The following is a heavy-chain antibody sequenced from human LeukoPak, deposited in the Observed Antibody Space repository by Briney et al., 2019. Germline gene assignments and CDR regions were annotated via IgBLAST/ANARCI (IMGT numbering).Heavy chain of an antibody. J-gene: IGHJ4*02. CDR3: ASRKLGNDY. CDR1: GYSISSGYY. V-gene: IGHV4-38-2*02. D-gene: IGHD7-27*01. CDR2: IYHTGST. Sequence: SETLSLTCSVSGYSISSGYYWGWIRQPPGKGLEWIGIIYHTGSTSYSPSLKSRVTISADTSQNQFSLKLSSVTAADTAVYYCASRKLGNDYWGQGTLVTVSS.